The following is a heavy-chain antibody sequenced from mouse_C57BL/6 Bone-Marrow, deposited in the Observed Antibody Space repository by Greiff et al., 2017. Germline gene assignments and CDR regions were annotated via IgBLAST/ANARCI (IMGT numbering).Heavy chain of an antibody. CDR1: GFSLTSYG. Sequence: QVQLQQSGPGLVQPSQSLSITCTVSGFSLTSYGVHWVRQSPGKGLEWLGVIWSGGSTDYNAAFISRLSISKDNSKGQVFFKMNSLRADDTAIYYCASSFITTVVRDYWGQGTTLTVSS. D-gene: IGHD1-1*01. CDR2: IWSGGST. CDR3: ASSFITTVVRDY. V-gene: IGHV2-2*01. J-gene: IGHJ2*01.